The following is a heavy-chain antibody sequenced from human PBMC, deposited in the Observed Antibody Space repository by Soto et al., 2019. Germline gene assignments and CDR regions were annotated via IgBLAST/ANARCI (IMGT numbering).Heavy chain of an antibody. CDR1: GFTFSSYS. D-gene: IGHD2-2*01. Sequence: GGSLRLSCAASGFTFSSYSMNWVRQAPGKGLEWVSSISSSSSYIYYADSVKGRFTISRDNAKNSLYLQMNSLRAEDTAVYYCAKELGYCSSTSCYPLDYWGQGTLVT. V-gene: IGHV3-21*01. CDR2: ISSSSSYI. J-gene: IGHJ4*02. CDR3: AKELGYCSSTSCYPLDY.